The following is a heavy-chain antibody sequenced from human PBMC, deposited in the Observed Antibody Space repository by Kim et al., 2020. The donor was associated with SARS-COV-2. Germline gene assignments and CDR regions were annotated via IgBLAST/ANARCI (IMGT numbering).Heavy chain of an antibody. J-gene: IGHJ5*02. V-gene: IGHV4-59*01. Sequence: SETLSLTCTVSGGSISSYYWSWIRQPPGKGLEWIGYIYYSGSTNYNPSLKSRVTISVDTSKNQFSLKLSSVTAADTAVYYCARDPSSGYENWFDPWGQGTLVTVSS. CDR1: GGSISSYY. CDR3: ARDPSSGYENWFDP. D-gene: IGHD3-22*01. CDR2: IYYSGST.